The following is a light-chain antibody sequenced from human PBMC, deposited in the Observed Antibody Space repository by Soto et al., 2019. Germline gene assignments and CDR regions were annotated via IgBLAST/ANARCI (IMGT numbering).Light chain of an antibody. Sequence: EIVLTQSPGTLSLSPGERATLCCRASRSVSSRYLAWYQQKPGQAPRLLIYGASSRATGIPDRFGGSGSGTDFTLTITRLEPEDFAVYYCQQYGSSPLTFGGGTKVEIK. J-gene: IGKJ4*01. CDR2: GAS. CDR3: QQYGSSPLT. V-gene: IGKV3-20*01. CDR1: RSVSSRY.